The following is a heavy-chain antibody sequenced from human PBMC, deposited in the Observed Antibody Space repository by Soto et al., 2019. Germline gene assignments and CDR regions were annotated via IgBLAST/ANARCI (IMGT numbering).Heavy chain of an antibody. Sequence: PGGSLRLSCAASGFTFCSYSMNWVRQAPGKGLEYVSAISSSSGNIYYANSVKGRFTISRDNSKNTLYLQMGSLRAEDMAVYYCARFSGYYSDYWGQGTLVTVSS. J-gene: IGHJ4*02. CDR1: GFTFCSYS. D-gene: IGHD3-22*01. V-gene: IGHV3-64*01. CDR3: ARFSGYYSDY. CDR2: ISSSSGNI.